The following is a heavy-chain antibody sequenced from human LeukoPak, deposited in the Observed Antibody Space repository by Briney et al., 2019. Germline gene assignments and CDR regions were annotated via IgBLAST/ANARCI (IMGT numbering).Heavy chain of an antibody. Sequence: EASVKVSCKASGYTFISYGISWVRQAPGRGLEWMGWISAYNGNTNYAQKLQGRVTMTTDTSTSTAYMELRSLRSDDTAVYYCARVRGYCSSTSCPAPLDYWGQGTLVTVSS. J-gene: IGHJ4*02. V-gene: IGHV1-18*01. CDR2: ISAYNGNT. CDR1: GYTFISYG. CDR3: ARVRGYCSSTSCPAPLDY. D-gene: IGHD2-2*01.